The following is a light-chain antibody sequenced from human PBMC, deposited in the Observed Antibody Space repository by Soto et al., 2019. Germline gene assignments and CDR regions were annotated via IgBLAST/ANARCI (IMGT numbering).Light chain of an antibody. J-gene: IGLJ1*01. CDR2: EVN. Sequence: QSALTQPASLSGSPGQSITISCTGTSSDIGAYDYVSWFQQHPGKAPKLMISEVNNRPSGVSNRFSSSKPGNTASLTIFGLRAEDKADYYRGSYTDRSNYVFGRETKVTV. V-gene: IGLV2-14*01. CDR3: GSYTDRSNYV. CDR1: SSDIGAYDY.